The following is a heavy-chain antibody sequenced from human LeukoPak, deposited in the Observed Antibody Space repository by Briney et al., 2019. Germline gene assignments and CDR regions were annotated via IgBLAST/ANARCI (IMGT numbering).Heavy chain of an antibody. CDR3: ARDWRKGYCTNGVCPGTTPPRFDY. CDR2: ISAYNGNT. Sequence: ASVKVSCKASGYTFTCYGISWVRQAPGQGLEWMGWISAYNGNTNYAQKLQGRVTMTTDTSTSTAYMELRSLRSDDAAVYYCARDWRKGYCTNGVCPGTTPPRFDYWGQGTLVTVSS. V-gene: IGHV1-18*01. D-gene: IGHD2-8*01. J-gene: IGHJ4*02. CDR1: GYTFTCYG.